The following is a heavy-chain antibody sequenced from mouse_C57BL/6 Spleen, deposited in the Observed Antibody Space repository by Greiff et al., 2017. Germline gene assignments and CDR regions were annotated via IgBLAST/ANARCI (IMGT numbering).Heavy chain of an antibody. V-gene: IGHV1-78*01. CDR3: ARGVAEGYYFDY. CDR2: IYPRDGST. D-gene: IGHD1-1*01. CDR1: GYTFTDHT. Sequence: QVQLQQSDAELVKPGASVKISCTVSGYTFTDHTIHWMKQRPEQGLEWIGYIYPRDGSTKYNEKLKGKGTLTADKTSSTAFMQLNSLTSEDSAVYFCARGVAEGYYFDYWGQGTTLTVSS. J-gene: IGHJ2*01.